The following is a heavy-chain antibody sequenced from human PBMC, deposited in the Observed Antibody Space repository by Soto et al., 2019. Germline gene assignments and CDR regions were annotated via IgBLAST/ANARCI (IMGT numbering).Heavy chain of an antibody. Sequence: GGSLRLSCRVSGFAFGDYAMSWFRQAPGKGLEWVGFIRSKAYGGTTEYAASVKCRFTISRDDSKSIAYLQMNSLKTEDTAVYYCIRVNSSAWYYSDFWCQGILGTGSS. CDR2: IRSKAYGGTT. V-gene: IGHV3-49*03. CDR1: GFAFGDYA. D-gene: IGHD6-19*01. CDR3: IRVNSSAWYYSDF. J-gene: IGHJ4*02.